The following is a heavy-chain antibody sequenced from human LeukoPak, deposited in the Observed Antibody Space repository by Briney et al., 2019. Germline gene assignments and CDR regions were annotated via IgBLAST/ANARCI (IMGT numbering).Heavy chain of an antibody. V-gene: IGHV3-53*04. Sequence: RGSLRLSRTASGFTLSSSYMTWVRHAPGQGLEWVSLIYGGGGTYYADSVKGRFTISRHNSENTLYLDMNSLRPEDTAVYYCARVGVGTVAGNYFDDWGQGTLVTVSS. D-gene: IGHD6-19*01. CDR2: IYGGGGT. CDR3: ARVGVGTVAGNYFDD. J-gene: IGHJ4*02. CDR1: GFTLSSSY.